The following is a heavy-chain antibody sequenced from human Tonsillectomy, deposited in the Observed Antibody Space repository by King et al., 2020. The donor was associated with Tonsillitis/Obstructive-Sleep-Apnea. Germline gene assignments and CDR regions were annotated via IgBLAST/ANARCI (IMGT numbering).Heavy chain of an antibody. CDR2: MNPNSGNT. CDR3: NFRTMTTVTIVSDY. CDR1: GYTFTSYD. D-gene: IGHD4-11*01. Sequence: QLVQSGAEVKKPGASVKVSCKASGYTFTSYDINWVRQATGQGLEWMGWMNPNSGNTGYAQKFQGRVTMTRNTSISTAYMELSSLRSGDTAVYYCNFRTMTTVTIVSDYWGQGTLVTVSS. J-gene: IGHJ4*02. V-gene: IGHV1-8*01.